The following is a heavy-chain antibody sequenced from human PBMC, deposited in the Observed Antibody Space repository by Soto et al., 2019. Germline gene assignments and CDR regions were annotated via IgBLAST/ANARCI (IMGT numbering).Heavy chain of an antibody. V-gene: IGHV4-4*02. Sequence: PSETLSLTCAVSGGSVSSTNWWSWVRQSPGKGLEWIGDIYHIGSTNYNPSLKSRVTISVDTSKNQFSLKLSSVTAADTAVYYCARRYSSAFDIWGPGTMVTVSS. CDR1: GGSVSSTNW. J-gene: IGHJ3*02. CDR2: IYHIGST. D-gene: IGHD6-13*01. CDR3: ARRYSSAFDI.